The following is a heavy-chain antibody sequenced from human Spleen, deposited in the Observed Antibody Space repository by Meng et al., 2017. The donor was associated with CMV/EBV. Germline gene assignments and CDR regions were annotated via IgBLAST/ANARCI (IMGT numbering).Heavy chain of an antibody. V-gene: IGHV3-23*01. CDR2: SSHSGGIT. CDR1: GFTFTNHA. J-gene: IGHJ4*02. Sequence: GESLKISCVASGFTFTNHAMSWVRQAPGKGLEWVSGSSHSGGITYFADSVKGRFTMSRDNSKNTLYLQMNSLRAEDTAVYYCAKDRVAHCSGTLDYWGQGILVTVSS. D-gene: IGHD2-2*01. CDR3: AKDRVAHCSGTLDY.